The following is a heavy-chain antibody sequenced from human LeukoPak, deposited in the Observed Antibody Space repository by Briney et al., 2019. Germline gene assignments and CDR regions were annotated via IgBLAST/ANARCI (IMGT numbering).Heavy chain of an antibody. J-gene: IGHJ4*02. D-gene: IGHD2-15*01. CDR2: IWYDGSNK. CDR3: AKGTPTDY. Sequence: GGSLRLSCAASGFTFSSYWMSWVRQAPGKGLEWVAVIWYDGSNKYYADSVKGRFTISRDNSKNTLYLQMNSLRAEDTAVYYCAKGTPTDYWGQGTLVTVSS. V-gene: IGHV3-33*06. CDR1: GFTFSSYW.